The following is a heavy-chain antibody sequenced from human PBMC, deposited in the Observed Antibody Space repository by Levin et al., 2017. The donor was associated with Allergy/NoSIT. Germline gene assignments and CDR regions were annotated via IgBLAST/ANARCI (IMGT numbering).Heavy chain of an antibody. CDR2: ISPDDSDT. D-gene: IGHD2-2*02. CDR1: GYRFTTYL. J-gene: IGHJ4*02. V-gene: IGHV5-51*01. Sequence: GESLKISCKGSGYRFTTYLIAWVRQMPGKGLEWMGIISPDDSDTRYSPSFQGQVTISADMSTSTAYPQWNSLKASDTAMYYCARRALNTQGFDYWGQGTLVTVSS. CDR3: ARRALNTQGFDY.